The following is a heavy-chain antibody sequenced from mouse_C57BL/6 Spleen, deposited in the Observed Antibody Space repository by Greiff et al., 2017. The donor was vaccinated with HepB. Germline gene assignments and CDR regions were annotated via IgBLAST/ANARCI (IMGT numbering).Heavy chain of an antibody. CDR3: ARDYYGSSYLWGCDV. D-gene: IGHD1-1*01. CDR2: IYPGDGDT. J-gene: IGHJ1*03. V-gene: IGHV1-82*01. CDR1: GYAFSSSW. Sequence: QVQLQQSGPELVKPGASVKISCKASGYAFSSSWMNWVKQRPGKGLEWIGRIYPGDGDTNYNGKFKGKATLTADKSSSTAYMQLSSLTSEDSAVYFCARDYYGSSYLWGCDVWGTGTTVTVSS.